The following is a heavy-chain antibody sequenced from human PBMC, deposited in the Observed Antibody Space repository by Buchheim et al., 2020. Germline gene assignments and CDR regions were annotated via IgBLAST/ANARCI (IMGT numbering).Heavy chain of an antibody. Sequence: EVQLLDSGGGLVQPGGSLRLSCAASGFTFSSYAMSWVRQAPGKGLEWVSVISGSGGSTYYADSVKGRFTISSDHSKNTLYLQMNSLRAEDTAVYYCAKDGSGSIHYYYGMDVWGQGT. J-gene: IGHJ6*02. CDR2: ISGSGGST. CDR1: GFTFSSYA. CDR3: AKDGSGSIHYYYGMDV. V-gene: IGHV3-23*01. D-gene: IGHD3-10*01.